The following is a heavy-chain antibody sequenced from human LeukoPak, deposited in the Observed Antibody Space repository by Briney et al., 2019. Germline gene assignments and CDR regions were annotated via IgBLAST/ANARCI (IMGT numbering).Heavy chain of an antibody. CDR1: GYTFTGYY. Sequence: ASVKVSCKASGYTFTGYYIHWVRQAPGQGLEWMGRINPNNGGTNYAQKFQGRVTMARDMSMSTAYMELSRLRSVDTAVYYCAGEDNSSGYRPFDIWGQGTMVTVPS. D-gene: IGHD3-22*01. J-gene: IGHJ3*02. V-gene: IGHV1-2*06. CDR2: INPNNGGT. CDR3: AGEDNSSGYRPFDI.